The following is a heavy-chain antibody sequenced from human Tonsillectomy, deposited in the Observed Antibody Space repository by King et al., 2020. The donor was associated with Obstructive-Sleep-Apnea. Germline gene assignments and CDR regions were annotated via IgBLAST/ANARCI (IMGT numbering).Heavy chain of an antibody. Sequence: VQLVESGAEVKKPGSSVKVSCKTSGGTFSNYALSWVRQAPGQGLEWMGGIIPIFGLVNYAQRFQGRVTITADESTSTAYMELSSLRSEDTAVYYCAGGSVGDCSGGSCYYYYGMDVWGQGTTVTVSS. CDR2: IIPIFGLV. V-gene: IGHV1-69*01. J-gene: IGHJ6*02. CDR1: GGTFSNYA. CDR3: AGGSVGDCSGGSCYYYYGMDV. D-gene: IGHD2-15*01.